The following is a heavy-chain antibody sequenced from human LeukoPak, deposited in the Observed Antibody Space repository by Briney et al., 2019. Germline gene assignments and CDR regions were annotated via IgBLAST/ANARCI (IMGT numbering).Heavy chain of an antibody. V-gene: IGHV4-59*01. CDR1: GGSISSYY. Sequence: SETLSLTCTVSGGSISSYYWSWIRQPPGKGLEWIGYIYYSGSTNYNPSLKSRVTISVDTSRNQFSLKLSSVTAADTAVYYCATGTSGRENAFDIWGQGTMVTVSS. CDR3: ATGTSGRENAFDI. J-gene: IGHJ3*02. D-gene: IGHD1-26*01. CDR2: IYYSGST.